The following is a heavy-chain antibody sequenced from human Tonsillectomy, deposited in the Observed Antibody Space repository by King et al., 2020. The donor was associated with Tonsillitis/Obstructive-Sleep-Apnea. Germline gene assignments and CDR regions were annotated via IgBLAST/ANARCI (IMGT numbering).Heavy chain of an antibody. V-gene: IGHV4-4*02. D-gene: IGHD3-16*02. J-gene: IGHJ4*02. CDR2: IYHSGST. CDR3: ARGSGDDYIWGSYRFDY. CDR1: GGSISSSNW. Sequence: QLQESGPGLVKPSGTLSLTCAVSGGSISSSNWWSWVRQPPGKGLEWIGEIYHSGSTNYNPSLKSRVTISVDKSKNQFSLKLSSVTAAETAVYYCARGSGDDYIWGSYRFDYWGQGTLVTVSS.